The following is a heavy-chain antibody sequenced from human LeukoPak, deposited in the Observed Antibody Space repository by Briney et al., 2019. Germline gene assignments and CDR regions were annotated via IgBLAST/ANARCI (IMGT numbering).Heavy chain of an antibody. CDR2: FKTKYNQV. V-gene: IGHV3-23*05. CDR1: GFTFSDYA. D-gene: IGHD4-11*01. Sequence: GGSLRLSCVASGFTFSDYAMNWVRQAPGKGLEWVSTFKTKYNQVYYAESVRGRFTISTDNSKKTVCLQMNSLRAEDTALYYCARSVPDYTRFDYWGQGALVTVSS. CDR3: ARSVPDYTRFDY. J-gene: IGHJ4*02.